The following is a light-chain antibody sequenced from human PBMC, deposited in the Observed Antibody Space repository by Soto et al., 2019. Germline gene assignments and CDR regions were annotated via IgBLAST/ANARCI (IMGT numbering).Light chain of an antibody. Sequence: QSVLTQPPSASGSPGQSVTISCTGTSSDVGGFQYVSCYQQHPGKAPKLMIYEVSQRPSGVPDRFSGSKSGNTASLTVSGLQAEDEADYYCSSYTDTTTFVFGTGTKVTLL. CDR3: SSYTDTTTFV. V-gene: IGLV2-8*01. CDR1: SSDVGGFQY. CDR2: EVS. J-gene: IGLJ1*01.